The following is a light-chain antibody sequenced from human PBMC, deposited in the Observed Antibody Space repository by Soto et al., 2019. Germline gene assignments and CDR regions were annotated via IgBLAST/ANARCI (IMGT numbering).Light chain of an antibody. V-gene: IGKV3-20*01. CDR1: QSVSGSY. J-gene: IGKJ1*01. Sequence: EIVLTQSPGTLSLSPGERATLSCRASQSVSGSYLAWYQQKPGQAPRLLIYGASSRATGTPDRFSGSGSGTDFTLTISGLEPEDCAVYYCQQYGSSPPWTFGQGTKVDIK. CDR3: QQYGSSPPWT. CDR2: GAS.